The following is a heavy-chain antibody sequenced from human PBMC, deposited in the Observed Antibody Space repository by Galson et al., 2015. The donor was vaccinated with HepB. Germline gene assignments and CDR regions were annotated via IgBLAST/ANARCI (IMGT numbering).Heavy chain of an antibody. Sequence: SLRLSCAASGFTFSSYAMHWVRQAPGKGLEYVSAISTDGGSAYYADSVKGRFTISRDNSKNTLYLQVSSLRAEDTAVYYCIKDQSGHDWGRVDYWGQGTLVTVSS. J-gene: IGHJ4*02. V-gene: IGHV3-64D*06. CDR1: GFTFSSYA. CDR2: ISTDGGSA. CDR3: IKDQSGHDWGRVDY. D-gene: IGHD5-12*01.